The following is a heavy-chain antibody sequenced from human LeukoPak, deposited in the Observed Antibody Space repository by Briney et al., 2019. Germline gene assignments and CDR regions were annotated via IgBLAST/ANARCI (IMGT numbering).Heavy chain of an antibody. V-gene: IGHV6-1*01. CDR1: GDSISGNRAA. CDR3: ARGFNEATPGAFDI. J-gene: IGHJ3*02. CDR2: TYYRSKWSR. D-gene: IGHD2-8*01. Sequence: SQTLSLTCAISGDSISGNRAAWNWLRQSPSRGLEWLGRTYYRSKWSRDYGVSVKSRITNNPDTSKNQFSLQLNSVTPEDTAIYYCARGFNEATPGAFDIWDQGTSVTVSS.